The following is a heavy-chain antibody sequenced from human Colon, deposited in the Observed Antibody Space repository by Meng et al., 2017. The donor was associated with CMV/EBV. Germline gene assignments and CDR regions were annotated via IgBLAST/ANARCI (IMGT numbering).Heavy chain of an antibody. CDR2: AKWNGDKA. D-gene: IGHD2-15*01. J-gene: IGHJ4*02. V-gene: IGHV3-20*04. Sequence: GESLKISCVASGFVFDDFDISWVRLIPGKGLEWVSGAKWNGDKAGYADSVEGRFTVSRDNGKNSLYLQMDSLRDEDSGIYYCARETSAVPRMFDIWGQGTLVTVSS. CDR3: ARETSAVPRMFDI. CDR1: GFVFDDFD.